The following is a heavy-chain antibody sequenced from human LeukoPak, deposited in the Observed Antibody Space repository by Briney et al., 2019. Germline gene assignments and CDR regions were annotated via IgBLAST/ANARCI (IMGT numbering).Heavy chain of an antibody. CDR1: GFTFSSYA. CDR3: AKAVVPAAEGPHWFDP. D-gene: IGHD2-2*01. Sequence: GGSLRLSCAASGFTFSSYAMSWVRQAPGKGLEWVSAISGSGGSTYYADSVKGRFTISRDNSKNTLYLQMNSLRAEDTAVYYCAKAVVPAAEGPHWFDPWGQGTPVTVSS. J-gene: IGHJ5*02. CDR2: ISGSGGST. V-gene: IGHV3-23*01.